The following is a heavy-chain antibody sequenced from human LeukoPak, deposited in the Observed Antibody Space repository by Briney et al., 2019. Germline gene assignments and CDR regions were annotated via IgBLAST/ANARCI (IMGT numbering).Heavy chain of an antibody. CDR3: ARLGGVVTRYIDV. CDR1: GGSISSYY. J-gene: IGHJ6*04. CDR2: INHSGST. D-gene: IGHD4-23*01. V-gene: IGHV4-34*01. Sequence: SETLSLTCTVSGGSISSYYWSWIRQPPGKGLEWIGEINHSGSTNYNPSLKSRVTISVDTSKNQFSLKLSSVTAADTAVYYCARLGGVVTRYIDVWGKGTTVTVSS.